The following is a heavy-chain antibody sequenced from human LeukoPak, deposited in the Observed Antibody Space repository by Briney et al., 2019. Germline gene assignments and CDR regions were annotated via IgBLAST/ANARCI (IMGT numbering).Heavy chain of an antibody. CDR1: GGSISSYY. CDR3: ARAYYYDSSGYYPFDP. CDR2: IYYSGST. J-gene: IGHJ5*02. V-gene: IGHV4-59*01. Sequence: SETLSLTCTVSGGSISSYYWSWIRQPPGKGLEWIGYIYYSGSTNYSPSLKSRVTISVDTSKNQFSLKLSSVTAADTAVYYCARAYYYDSSGYYPFDPWGQGTLVTVSS. D-gene: IGHD3-22*01.